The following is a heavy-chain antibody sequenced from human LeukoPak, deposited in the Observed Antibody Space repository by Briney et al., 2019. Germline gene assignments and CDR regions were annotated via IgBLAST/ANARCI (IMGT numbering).Heavy chain of an antibody. CDR2: ISAYNGNT. V-gene: IGHV1-18*01. CDR3: ARDFRATYYDFWSGYLYYFDY. Sequence: GASVKVSCKASGYTFTSYGISWVRQAPGQGLEWMGWISAYNGNTNYAQKLQGRVTMTTDTSTSTAYMELRSLRSDDTAVYYCARDFRATYYDFWSGYLYYFDYWGQGTLVTVSS. D-gene: IGHD3-3*01. J-gene: IGHJ4*02. CDR1: GYTFTSYG.